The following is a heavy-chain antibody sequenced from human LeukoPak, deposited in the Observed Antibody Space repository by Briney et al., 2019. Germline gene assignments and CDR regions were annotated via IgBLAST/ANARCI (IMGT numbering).Heavy chain of an antibody. CDR3: AKDGTAYSSGWYYFDY. CDR2: IRYDGSNK. V-gene: IGHV3-30*02. J-gene: IGHJ4*02. D-gene: IGHD6-19*01. Sequence: GGSLRLSCAASGFTFSSYGMHWVRQAPGKGLEWVAFIRYDGSNKYYADSVKGRFTISRDNSKNTLYLQMNSLRAEDKAVYYCAKDGTAYSSGWYYFDYWGQGTLVTVSS. CDR1: GFTFSSYG.